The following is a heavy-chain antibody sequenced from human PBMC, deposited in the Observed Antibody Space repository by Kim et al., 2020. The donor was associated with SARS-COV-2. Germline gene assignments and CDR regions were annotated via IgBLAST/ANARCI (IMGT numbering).Heavy chain of an antibody. CDR1: GFTFSSYT. Sequence: GGSLRLSCEASGFTFSSYTMNWVRQAPGKGLEWVSSISSSSGYIYYADSVKGRFTISRDNAKNSLYLQMNSLRAEDTAVYYCARVPSSGWSYFDYWGQGTLVTVSS. J-gene: IGHJ4*02. CDR3: ARVPSSGWSYFDY. CDR2: ISSSSGYI. V-gene: IGHV3-21*01. D-gene: IGHD6-19*01.